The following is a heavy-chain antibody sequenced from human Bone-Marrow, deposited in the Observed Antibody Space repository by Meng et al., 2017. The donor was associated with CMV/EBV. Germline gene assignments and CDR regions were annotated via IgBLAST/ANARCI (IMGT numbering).Heavy chain of an antibody. D-gene: IGHD3-3*01. CDR1: GFTFSNYA. J-gene: IGHJ6*02. V-gene: IGHV3-30-3*01. Sequence: GESLKISCAASGFTFSNYAMHWVRQAPGKGLEWVAVISFDGSNKYYEDSVKVRFTISRDNSKKTYLQMNSLRAEDTAVYYCARGGPFLRLPGGFYGMDVWGQGTTVTVSS. CDR3: ARGGPFLRLPGGFYGMDV. CDR2: ISFDGSNK.